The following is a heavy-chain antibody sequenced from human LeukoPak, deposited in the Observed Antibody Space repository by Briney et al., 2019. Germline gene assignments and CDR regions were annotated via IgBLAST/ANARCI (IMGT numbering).Heavy chain of an antibody. J-gene: IGHJ3*01. V-gene: IGHV3-23*01. Sequence: PGGSLRLSCAASGFTFSSYWMHWVRQAPGKGLEWVSVVGDSAETTHYADSVKGRFFISRDNSKNTVHLQMNSLRAEDTALYYCVKDSFILEGGVGSDDGFAVWGQGTMVTVSS. CDR1: GFTFSSYW. D-gene: IGHD3-3*01. CDR2: VGDSAETT. CDR3: VKDSFILEGGVGSDDGFAV.